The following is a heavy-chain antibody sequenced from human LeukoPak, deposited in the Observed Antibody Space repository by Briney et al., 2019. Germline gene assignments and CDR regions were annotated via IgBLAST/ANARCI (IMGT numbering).Heavy chain of an antibody. V-gene: IGHV1-8*01. CDR3: ARGQTDRRKNYYFDY. CDR2: MNPNSGNT. Sequence: ASVKVSCKASGYTFTSYDINWVRLATGQGLEWMGWMNPNSGNTGYAQKFQGRVTMTMNTSISTAYMELSSLRSEDTAVYYCARGQTDRRKNYYFDYGGQGTLVTVSS. CDR1: GYTFTSYD. J-gene: IGHJ4*02. D-gene: IGHD2-15*01.